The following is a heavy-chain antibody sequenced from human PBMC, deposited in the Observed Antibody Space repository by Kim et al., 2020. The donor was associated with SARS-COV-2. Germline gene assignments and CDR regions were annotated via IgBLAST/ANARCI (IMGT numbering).Heavy chain of an antibody. V-gene: IGHV4-34*01. Sequence: SETLSLTCAVYGGSFSGYYWSWIRQPPGKGLEWIGEINHSGSTNYNPSLKSRVTISVDTSKNQFSLKLSSVTAADTAVYYCARSWTAAAGTQYGGFDYWGQGTLVTVSS. CDR3: ARSWTAAAGTQYGGFDY. CDR2: INHSGST. D-gene: IGHD6-13*01. CDR1: GGSFSGYY. J-gene: IGHJ4*02.